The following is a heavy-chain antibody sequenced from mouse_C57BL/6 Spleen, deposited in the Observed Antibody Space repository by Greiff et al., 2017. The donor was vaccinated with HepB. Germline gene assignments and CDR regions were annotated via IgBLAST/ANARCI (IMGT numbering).Heavy chain of an antibody. J-gene: IGHJ3*01. V-gene: IGHV1-42*01. CDR2: INPGTGGT. CDR1: GYSFTGYY. D-gene: IGHD1-1*01. Sequence: VQLQQSGPELVKPGASVKISCKASGYSFTGYYMNWVKQSPEKSLEWIGEINPGTGGTAYIQKFKAKATLTVDKSSSTAYMQLKSLTSEDSAVYYCAYGWFAYWGQGTLVTVSA. CDR3: AYGWFAY.